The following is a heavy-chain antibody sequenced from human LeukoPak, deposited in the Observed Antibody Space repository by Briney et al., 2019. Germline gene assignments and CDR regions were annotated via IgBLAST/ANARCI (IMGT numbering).Heavy chain of an antibody. CDR1: GGSISSYY. J-gene: IGHJ4*02. D-gene: IGHD2-8*01. Sequence: QPSETLSLTCTVSGGSISSYYWSWIRQPPGKGLEWIGYIYYSGSTNYNPSLKSRVTISVDTSKNQFSLKLSSVTAADTAVYYCARDRLPLVYDYWGQGTLVTVSS. CDR3: ARDRLPLVYDY. V-gene: IGHV4-59*01. CDR2: IYYSGST.